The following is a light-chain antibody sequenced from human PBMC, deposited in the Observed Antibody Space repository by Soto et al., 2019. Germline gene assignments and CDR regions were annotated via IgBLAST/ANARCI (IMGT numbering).Light chain of an antibody. CDR3: QQRVNWPPT. CDR2: DAS. Sequence: EIVLTQSPATLSLSPGERATLSCRAGQSISDYLAWYQQRPGQAPRLLIFDASNRATGFPDRFSGGGSGTDFTLIISSLEPEDFAVYYCQQRVNWPPTFGGGTKVEI. J-gene: IGKJ4*01. V-gene: IGKV3-11*01. CDR1: QSISDY.